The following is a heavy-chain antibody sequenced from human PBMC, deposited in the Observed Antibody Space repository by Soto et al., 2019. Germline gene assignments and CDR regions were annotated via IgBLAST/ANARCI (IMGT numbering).Heavy chain of an antibody. CDR1: GGTFSSYT. J-gene: IGHJ3*02. D-gene: IGHD2-21*02. V-gene: IGHV1-69*02. Sequence: QVQLVQSGAEVKKPGSSVKVSCKASGGTFSSYTISWVRQAPGQGLEWMGRIIPILGIANYAQKFQGRVTITADKSTSTAYMELSSLRSEDTAVYYCSRAPKHPYCGGDCYSGDAFDIWGQGTMVTVSS. CDR2: IIPILGIA. CDR3: SRAPKHPYCGGDCYSGDAFDI.